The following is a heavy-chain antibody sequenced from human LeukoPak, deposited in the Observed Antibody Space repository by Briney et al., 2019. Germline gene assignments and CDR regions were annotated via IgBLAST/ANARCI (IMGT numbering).Heavy chain of an antibody. D-gene: IGHD3-22*01. CDR2: INPNSGGT. V-gene: IGHV1-2*02. CDR3: ARELNYDSSGYYFDY. Sequence: ASVKVSCKASGYTFSVYFMHWVRQAPGQGLEWMGWINPNSGGTNYAQKFQGRVTMTRDTSISTAYMELSRLRSDDTAVYYCARELNYDSSGYYFDYWGQGTLVTVSS. CDR1: GYTFSVYF. J-gene: IGHJ4*02.